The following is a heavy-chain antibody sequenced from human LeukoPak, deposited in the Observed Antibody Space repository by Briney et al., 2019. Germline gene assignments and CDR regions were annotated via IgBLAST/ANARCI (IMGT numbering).Heavy chain of an antibody. CDR3: ARVGGKVDY. D-gene: IGHD4-23*01. J-gene: IGHJ4*02. CDR2: ISSGQTI. Sequence: GSLRLSCAASGFTFSAYEMNWVRQAPGKGLEWVAYISSGQTIYYADSVKGRFTISRDNAKNSLYLQMNSLRAEDTAVYYCARVGGKVDYWGQGTLVTVSS. V-gene: IGHV3-48*03. CDR1: GFTFSAYE.